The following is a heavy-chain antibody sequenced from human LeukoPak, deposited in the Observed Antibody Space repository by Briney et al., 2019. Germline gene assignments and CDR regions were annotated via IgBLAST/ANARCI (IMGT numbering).Heavy chain of an antibody. Sequence: GGSLRLPCAASAFIFSRYAMSWVRQAAGKGLEEVSGLSGSGSSIYSADYVKGGFTISSDNTHNTLYLQLNSMSAVDTAIYYCAKGVVVLVVDYIGGQGTLVTVSS. V-gene: IGHV3-23*01. J-gene: IGHJ4*02. D-gene: IGHD3-22*01. CDR2: LSGSGSSI. CDR3: AKGVVVLVVDYI. CDR1: AFIFSRYA.